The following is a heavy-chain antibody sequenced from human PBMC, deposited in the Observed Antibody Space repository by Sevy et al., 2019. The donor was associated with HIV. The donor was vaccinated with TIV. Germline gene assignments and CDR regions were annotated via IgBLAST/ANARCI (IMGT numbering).Heavy chain of an antibody. CDR1: GYTFTSYG. V-gene: IGHV1-18*01. Sequence: ASVKVSCKASGYTFTSYGISWVRQAPGQGLEWMGWISAYKGNTNYAQKLQGRVTMTTDTSTSTAYMELRSLRSDDTAVYYCSRINDYVDYPNYYYGMDVWGQGTTVTVSS. J-gene: IGHJ6*02. D-gene: IGHD4-17*01. CDR3: SRINDYVDYPNYYYGMDV. CDR2: ISAYKGNT.